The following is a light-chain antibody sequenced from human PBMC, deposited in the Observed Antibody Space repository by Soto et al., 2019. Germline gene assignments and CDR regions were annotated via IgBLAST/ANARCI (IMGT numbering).Light chain of an antibody. V-gene: IGKV3-15*01. CDR3: QQYNSWPSYT. J-gene: IGKJ2*01. Sequence: EIVMTQSPVTLSVSPGERATLSCRASQSVSSNLAWYQQKPGQAPRLLIYGASTRATGIPARFSGSGSGTEFTLTISSLQSEDFAVYYCQQYNSWPSYTFGQGTKLEIK. CDR1: QSVSSN. CDR2: GAS.